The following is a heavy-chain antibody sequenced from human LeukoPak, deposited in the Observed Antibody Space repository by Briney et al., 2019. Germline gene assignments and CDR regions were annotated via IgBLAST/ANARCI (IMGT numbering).Heavy chain of an antibody. CDR1: GASISNYY. Sequence: SETLSLTCTVSGASISNYYWSWIRQTPEKGLEWMGHIHSSGGSSYYPSLKSRLTLSIDTSRNQLSLKLPSVTAADTAVYFCASLGSYHDFWGQGALVTVSS. J-gene: IGHJ4*02. V-gene: IGHV4-4*09. D-gene: IGHD1-26*01. CDR3: ASLGSYHDF. CDR2: IHSSGGS.